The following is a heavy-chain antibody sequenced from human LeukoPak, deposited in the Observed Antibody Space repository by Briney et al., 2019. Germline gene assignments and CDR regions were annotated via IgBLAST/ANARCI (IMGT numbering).Heavy chain of an antibody. CDR3: ARADTTVTFDY. D-gene: IGHD4-17*01. CDR1: GYTFTSYG. Sequence: ASVKVSCKASGYTFTSYGISWVRQATGQGLEWMGWMNPNSGSTGYAQKFQGRVTMTRNTSISTAYMELSSLRSEDTAVYYCARADTTVTFDYWGQGTLVTVSS. J-gene: IGHJ4*02. CDR2: MNPNSGST. V-gene: IGHV1-8*02.